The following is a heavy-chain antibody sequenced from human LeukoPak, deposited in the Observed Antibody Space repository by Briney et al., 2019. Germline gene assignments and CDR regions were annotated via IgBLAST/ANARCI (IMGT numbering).Heavy chain of an antibody. CDR2: INPSGGTT. V-gene: IGHV1-46*01. J-gene: IGHJ4*02. CDR1: GYTFTNFY. CDR3: ARTIVDGGTNY. Sequence: GASVKVSCKASGYTFTNFYIHWVRQAPGQGLEWMGKINPSGGTTSYAQKFQGRVAMTRDTSTSTVYMDLSGLTSEDTAVYYCARTIVDGGTNYWGQGTLVTVSS. D-gene: IGHD2/OR15-2a*01.